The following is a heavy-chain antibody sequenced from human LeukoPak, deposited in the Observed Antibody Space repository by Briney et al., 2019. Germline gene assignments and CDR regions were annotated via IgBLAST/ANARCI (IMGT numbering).Heavy chain of an antibody. CDR2: ISGSGGST. J-gene: IGHJ4*02. D-gene: IGHD6-6*01. CDR3: AKDMRYSSSPGVY. V-gene: IGHV3-23*01. Sequence: GGSLRLSCAASGFTFSSYAMSWVRQAPGKGLEWVSAISGSGGSTYYADTVKGRFTISRDNSKNTLYLQMNSLRAEDTAVYYCAKDMRYSSSPGVYWGQGTLVTVSS. CDR1: GFTFSSYA.